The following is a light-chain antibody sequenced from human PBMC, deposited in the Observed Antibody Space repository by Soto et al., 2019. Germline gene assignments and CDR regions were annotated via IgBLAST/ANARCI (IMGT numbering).Light chain of an antibody. Sequence: DIQMTQSPSSLSASVGDRVTITCRASQSISSYLNWYQQKPVKAPKLLIYAASSLQSGVPSRLSGSGSGTDFALTISSLQPEDFATYYCQQSYSTLRTFGGGTKVEIK. CDR2: AAS. J-gene: IGKJ4*02. CDR3: QQSYSTLRT. V-gene: IGKV1-39*01. CDR1: QSISSY.